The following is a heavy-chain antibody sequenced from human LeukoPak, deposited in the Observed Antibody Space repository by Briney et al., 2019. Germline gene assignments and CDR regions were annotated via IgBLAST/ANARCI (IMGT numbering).Heavy chain of an antibody. J-gene: IGHJ4*02. CDR1: GYSFINYY. D-gene: IGHD4-17*01. Sequence: GASVKVSCKASGYSFINYYIHWVRQAPGQGVEGMGVINPSGGSTSFAQKFQGRVTMTRDMSTSTVYMELNSLRSEDTAVYYCARAWEAVAGNYGVIDYWGQGTLVTVSS. CDR3: ARAWEAVAGNYGVIDY. V-gene: IGHV1-46*01. CDR2: INPSGGST.